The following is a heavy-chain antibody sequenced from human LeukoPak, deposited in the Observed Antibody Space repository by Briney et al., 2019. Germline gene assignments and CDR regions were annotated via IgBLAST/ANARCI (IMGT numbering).Heavy chain of an antibody. Sequence: GGSLRLSCAASGFTFSSYGMNWVRQAPGKGLEWVALIWYDGSNKYYTDSVKGRLTISRDNSKNTLYLQMNSLRAEDTAIYYCAREGPRGNSQFDYWGQGTLVTVSS. V-gene: IGHV3-33*08. J-gene: IGHJ4*02. CDR1: GFTFSSYG. CDR3: AREGPRGNSQFDY. CDR2: IWYDGSNK. D-gene: IGHD2/OR15-2a*01.